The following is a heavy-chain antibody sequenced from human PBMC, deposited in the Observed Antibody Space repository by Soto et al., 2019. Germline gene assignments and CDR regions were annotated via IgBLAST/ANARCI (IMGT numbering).Heavy chain of an antibody. CDR1: GGSISSGGYY. CDR2: IYYSGST. V-gene: IGHV4-31*03. D-gene: IGHD6-13*01. J-gene: IGHJ5*02. Sequence: PSETLSLTCTVSGGSISSGGYYWSWIRQHPGKGLEWIGYIYYSGSTYYNPSLKSRVTISVDTSKNQFSLKLSSVTAADTAVYYCARVFSDRSSLFDPWGQGTLVTVSS. CDR3: ARVFSDRSSLFDP.